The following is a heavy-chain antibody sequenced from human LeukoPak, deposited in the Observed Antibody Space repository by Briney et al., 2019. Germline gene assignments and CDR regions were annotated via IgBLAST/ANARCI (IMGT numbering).Heavy chain of an antibody. CDR2: MNPNSGNT. CDR3: ARDLRVVGPNSDAFDI. V-gene: IGHV1-8*01. CDR1: GYTFTSYD. D-gene: IGHD1-26*01. Sequence: ASVKVSCKASGYTFTSYDINWVRQATGQGLEWMGWMNPNSGNTGYAQKFQGRVTMTRNTSISTAYMELSSLRSEDTAVYYCARDLRVVGPNSDAFDIWGQGTMVTVSS. J-gene: IGHJ3*02.